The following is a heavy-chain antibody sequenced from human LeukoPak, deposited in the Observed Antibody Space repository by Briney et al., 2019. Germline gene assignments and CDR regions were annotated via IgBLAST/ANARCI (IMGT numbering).Heavy chain of an antibody. J-gene: IGHJ4*02. CDR3: AKDQGIQLWLRSEPFDY. V-gene: IGHV3-23*01. CDR2: ISGSGGST. Sequence: GGSLRLSCAASGFTFSSYAMSWVRQAPGKGLEWVSAISGSGGSTYYADSVKGRFTISRDNSKNTLYLQMNSLRAEDTAVYYCAKDQGIQLWLRSEPFDYWGQGTLVTVSS. D-gene: IGHD5-18*01. CDR1: GFTFSSYA.